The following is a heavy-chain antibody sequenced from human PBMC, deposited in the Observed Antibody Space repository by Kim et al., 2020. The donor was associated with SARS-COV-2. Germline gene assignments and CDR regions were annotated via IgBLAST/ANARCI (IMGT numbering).Heavy chain of an antibody. CDR2: IKQDGSEK. CDR3: AREYPGYYGSGSYYNGDYYGMDV. V-gene: IGHV3-7*01. D-gene: IGHD3-10*01. J-gene: IGHJ6*02. Sequence: GGSLRLSCAASGFTFSSYWMSWVRQAPGKGLEWVANIKQDGSEKYYVDSVKGRFTISRDNAKNSLYLQMNSLRAEDTAVYYCAREYPGYYGSGSYYNGDYYGMDVWGQGTTVPVPS. CDR1: GFTFSSYW.